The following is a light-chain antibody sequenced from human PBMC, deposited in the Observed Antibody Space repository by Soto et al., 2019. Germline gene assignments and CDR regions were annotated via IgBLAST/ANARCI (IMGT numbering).Light chain of an antibody. CDR2: KAS. J-gene: IGKJ1*01. Sequence: DLQMTQSPSTLSASVGDRVTITCRASQRISTWLAWYQQKPGKAPKLLVYKASTLERGVPSRFRGSGSGTEFTLTISSLQPDYFATYYCQQYNSYSTFGQGTKVEIK. CDR1: QRISTW. V-gene: IGKV1-5*03. CDR3: QQYNSYST.